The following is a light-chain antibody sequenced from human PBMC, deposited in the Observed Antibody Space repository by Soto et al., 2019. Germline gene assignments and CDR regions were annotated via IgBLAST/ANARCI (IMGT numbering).Light chain of an antibody. V-gene: IGKV3-20*01. CDR3: QQYGSSPRT. CDR2: GTS. J-gene: IGKJ1*01. Sequence: EIVLTQSPGTLSLSPGERATLSCRDSQSVSSSYLAWYQQKPGKAPRLLIYGTSSRATGIPDRFRGSGSGTDFTLTISSLEPEDWAVYYCQQYGSSPRTFGQGTEVYIK. CDR1: QSVSSSY.